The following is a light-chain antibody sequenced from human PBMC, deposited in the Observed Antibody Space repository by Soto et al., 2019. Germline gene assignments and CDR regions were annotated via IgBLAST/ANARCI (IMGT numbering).Light chain of an antibody. CDR3: QKYNTVPWT. V-gene: IGKV1-27*01. CDR1: QGISRY. CDR2: AS. J-gene: IGKJ1*01. Sequence: DIQMTQSPSSLSASIGDRVTITCRASQGISRYLAWYQQKPGKVPKLLIYASTLQSGVPSRFSGSGSGTDFTLTITGLQPEDVATYYCQKYNTVPWTFGQGTKVEIK.